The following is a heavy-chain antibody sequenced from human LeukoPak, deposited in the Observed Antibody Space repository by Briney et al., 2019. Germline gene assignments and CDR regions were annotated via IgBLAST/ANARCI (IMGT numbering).Heavy chain of an antibody. J-gene: IGHJ4*02. V-gene: IGHV1-8*01. CDR2: MNPNSGNT. D-gene: IGHD5-18*01. CDR1: GYTFTTYD. Sequence: GASVKVSCKASGYTFTTYDINGVRQATGQGLEWMGWMNPNSGNTAYAQKFQGRVTMTRNTSISTAFMELSGLRSEDTAVYFCARRNTAMVAGLDCWGQGSLVTVSS. CDR3: ARRNTAMVAGLDC.